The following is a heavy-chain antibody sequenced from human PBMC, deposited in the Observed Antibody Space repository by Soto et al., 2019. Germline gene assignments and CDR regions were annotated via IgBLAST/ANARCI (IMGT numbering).Heavy chain of an antibody. CDR3: ARGFDDFWFAFDI. D-gene: IGHD3-3*01. J-gene: IGHJ3*02. CDR2: IYHSGST. Sequence: QLQLQESGSGLVKPSQTLSLTCAVSGGSISSGCYSWSWIRQPPGKGLEWIGYIYHSGSTYYNPSLQSRVTIPVDRCKNQFSLELSSVTAADTAWYYCARGFDDFWFAFDIWGQGTMVTVSS. V-gene: IGHV4-30-2*01. CDR1: GGSISSGCYS.